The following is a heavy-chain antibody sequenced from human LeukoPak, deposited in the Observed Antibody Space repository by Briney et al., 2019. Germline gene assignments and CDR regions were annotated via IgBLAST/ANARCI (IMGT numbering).Heavy chain of an antibody. CDR2: ISAYNANT. CDR1: GYTFTSYG. CDR3: AREVYRSSGPLNAFDI. V-gene: IGHV1-18*01. D-gene: IGHD6-6*01. Sequence: GASVKVSCKASGYTFTSYGISWVRQAPGQGLERMGWISAYNANTKYAQKLQGRVTMTTDTSTSTAYMELRSLRSDDTAVYYCAREVYRSSGPLNAFDIWGQGTMVTVSS. J-gene: IGHJ3*02.